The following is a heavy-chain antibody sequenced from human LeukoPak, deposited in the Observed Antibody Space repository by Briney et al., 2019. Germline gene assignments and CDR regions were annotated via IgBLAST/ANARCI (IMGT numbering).Heavy chain of an antibody. V-gene: IGHV3-23*01. J-gene: IGHJ4*02. CDR1: GFTFSSYA. Sequence: PGGSLRLSCAASGFTFSSYAMSWVRQAPGKGLEWVSAISGSGGSTYYADSVKGRFTISRDNSKNTLYLQMNSLRAEDTAVYCCAKDRRPMVRGVSLDYWXQGTLVTVSS. CDR3: AKDRRPMVRGVSLDY. D-gene: IGHD3-10*01. CDR2: ISGSGGST.